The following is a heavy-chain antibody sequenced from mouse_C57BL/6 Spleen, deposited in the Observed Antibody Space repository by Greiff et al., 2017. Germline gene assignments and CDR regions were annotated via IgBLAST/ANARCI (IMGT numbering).Heavy chain of an antibody. Sequence: EVQRVESGGDLVKPGGSLKLSCAASGFTFSSYGMSWVRQTPDKRLEWVATISSGGSYTYYPDSVKGRFTISRDNAKNTLYLQMSSLKSEDTAMYYCASHSIYYDYDQAWFAYWGQGTLVTVSA. J-gene: IGHJ3*01. V-gene: IGHV5-6*01. CDR2: ISSGGSYT. CDR1: GFTFSSYG. D-gene: IGHD2-4*01. CDR3: ASHSIYYDYDQAWFAY.